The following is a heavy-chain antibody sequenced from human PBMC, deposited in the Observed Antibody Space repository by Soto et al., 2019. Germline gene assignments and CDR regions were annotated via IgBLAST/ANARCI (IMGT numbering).Heavy chain of an antibody. D-gene: IGHD2-21*02. J-gene: IGHJ6*02. Sequence: PGESLRLSYAASGFSFTNFAMSWVRQAPGKGVEWVAGIGASGDITWYADSVKGRLSISRDNSKNTLYLQLNSIRFEDTAVYYCEKDHPYSGGDCYFLVDYYYGMDVWGQGTTVTVSS. V-gene: IGHV3-23*01. CDR3: EKDHPYSGGDCYFLVDYYYGMDV. CDR1: GFSFTNFA. CDR2: IGASGDIT.